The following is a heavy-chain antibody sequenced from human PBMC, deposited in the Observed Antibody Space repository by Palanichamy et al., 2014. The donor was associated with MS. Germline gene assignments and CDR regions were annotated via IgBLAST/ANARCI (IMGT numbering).Heavy chain of an antibody. CDR2: ISGSGRSR. D-gene: IGHD6-13*01. Sequence: QLLESGGGLGTAWGVPSRLSCAASGFTFSSYAMSWVRQAPEKGLEWVSAISGSGRSRYYADSVRGRFTISRDNAKNTLYLQMNSLRAEDTAVYYCATQVTAAAVDYWGQGTLVTVSS. CDR3: ATQVTAAAVDY. V-gene: IGHV3-23*01. CDR1: GFTFSSYA. J-gene: IGHJ4*02.